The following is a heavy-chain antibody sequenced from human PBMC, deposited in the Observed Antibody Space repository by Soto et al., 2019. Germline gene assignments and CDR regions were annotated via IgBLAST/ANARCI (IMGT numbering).Heavy chain of an antibody. D-gene: IGHD3-3*01. CDR3: ARGHDFSSGFYTPSFEY. Sequence: SETVSLTCTVSGDSMSTYFWSWIRQPPGKGLEWMGYVYYNGNTTYNPSLNGRVTISVDTSKRQFSLELTAVTAADTAVYYCARGHDFSSGFYTPSFEYSGQKILVTVSS. V-gene: IGHV4-59*01. CDR1: GDSMSTYF. CDR2: VYYNGNT. J-gene: IGHJ4*02.